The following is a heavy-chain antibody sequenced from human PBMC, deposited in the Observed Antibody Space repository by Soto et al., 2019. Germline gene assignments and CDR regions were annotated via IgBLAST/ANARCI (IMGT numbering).Heavy chain of an antibody. CDR1: NGSISSYY. D-gene: IGHD4-17*01. Sequence: PSETLSLTCTVSNGSISSYYWSWIRQPPGKGLEWMGYTHYSGSTNYNPSLKRRVTMSVDTSKNQFSLRLSSVTTADTAVYYCARSSDSGGYTYFNSWGQGTLVTVSS. CDR3: ARSSDSGGYTYFNS. V-gene: IGHV4-59*01. CDR2: THYSGST. J-gene: IGHJ4*02.